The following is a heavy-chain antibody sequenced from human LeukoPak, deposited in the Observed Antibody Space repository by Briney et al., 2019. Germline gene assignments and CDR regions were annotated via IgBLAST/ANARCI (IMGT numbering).Heavy chain of an antibody. CDR1: GGTFSSYS. CDR3: ARGHSYYGSGSPDD. CDR2: IIPIFGTA. J-gene: IGHJ4*02. D-gene: IGHD3-10*01. V-gene: IGHV1-69*06. Sequence: SVKVSCKASGGTFSSYSISWVRQAPGQGLEWIVGIIPIFGTANYAQKFQGRVTITADKSTSTAYMELSSLRSEDTAVYYCARGHSYYGSGSPDDWGQATLVTVSS.